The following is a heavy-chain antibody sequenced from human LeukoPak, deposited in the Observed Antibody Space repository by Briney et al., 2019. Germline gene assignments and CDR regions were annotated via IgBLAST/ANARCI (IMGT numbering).Heavy chain of an antibody. CDR1: GGSFSGYY. J-gene: IGHJ5*02. Sequence: SETLSLTCAVHGGSFSGYYWCWIRQPPGKGLEWSGEINHSGSTNYNPSLKSRVTISVDTSKNQFSLKLSSVTAADTAVYYCARGGPPSSSWYRPYPWGQGTLVTVSS. CDR3: ARGGPPSSSWYRPYP. CDR2: INHSGST. V-gene: IGHV4-34*01. D-gene: IGHD6-13*01.